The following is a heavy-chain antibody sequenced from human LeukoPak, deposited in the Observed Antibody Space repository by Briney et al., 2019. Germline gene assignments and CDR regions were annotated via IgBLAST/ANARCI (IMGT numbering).Heavy chain of an antibody. Sequence: PSETLSLTCTGSGGSISSSSYYWGWIRQPPGKGLEWIGSIYYSGSTYYNPSLKSRVTISVDTSKNQFSLKLSSVTAADTAVYYCARLGDYGGNPILNKYYFDYWGQGTLVTVSS. CDR1: GGSISSSSYY. J-gene: IGHJ4*02. CDR3: ARLGDYGGNPILNKYYFDY. V-gene: IGHV4-39*01. CDR2: IYYSGST. D-gene: IGHD4-23*01.